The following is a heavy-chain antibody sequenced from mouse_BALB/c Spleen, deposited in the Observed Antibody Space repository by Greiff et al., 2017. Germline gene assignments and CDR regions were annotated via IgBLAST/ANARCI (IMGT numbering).Heavy chain of an antibody. Sequence: EVQGVESGGGLVKPGGSLKLSCAASGFAFSSYDMSWVRQTPEKRLEWVAYISSGGGSTYYPDTVKGRFTISRDNAKNTLYLQMSSLKSEDTAMYYCARLYDYGLAMDYWGQGTSVTVSS. CDR2: ISSGGGST. V-gene: IGHV5-12-1*01. CDR1: GFAFSSYD. D-gene: IGHD2-4*01. J-gene: IGHJ4*01. CDR3: ARLYDYGLAMDY.